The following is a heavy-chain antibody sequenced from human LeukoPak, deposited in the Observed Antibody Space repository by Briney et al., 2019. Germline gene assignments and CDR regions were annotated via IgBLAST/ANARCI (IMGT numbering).Heavy chain of an antibody. D-gene: IGHD3-10*01. J-gene: IGHJ6*03. V-gene: IGHV1-18*01. CDR1: GYTFSSYG. CDR3: ARDRGVRGVIIWDNYYYYYMDV. CDR2: ISAYNSNT. Sequence: ASLNLSCKASGYTFSSYGISWVRQAPGQGLEWMGWISAYNSNTNYAQKLQGSVTMTTDTSTSTAYMGLRSLRSDDTAVYYCARDRGVRGVIIWDNYYYYYMDVWGKGTTVTISS.